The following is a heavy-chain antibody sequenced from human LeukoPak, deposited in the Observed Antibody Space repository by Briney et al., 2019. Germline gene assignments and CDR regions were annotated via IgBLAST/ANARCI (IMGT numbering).Heavy chain of an antibody. J-gene: IGHJ3*02. CDR1: GFSVSSSY. CDR2: LYSAGST. V-gene: IGHV3-66*02. CDR3: ARLYDSSAYGAFDI. Sequence: GGSLRLSCAASGFSVSSSYMGWVRQASGKGLEWVSVLYSAGSTYYPDSVKGRFTISRDNSQNMLFLQMDGLRAEDTAVYYCARLYDSSAYGAFDIWGQGTLATVSS. D-gene: IGHD3-22*01.